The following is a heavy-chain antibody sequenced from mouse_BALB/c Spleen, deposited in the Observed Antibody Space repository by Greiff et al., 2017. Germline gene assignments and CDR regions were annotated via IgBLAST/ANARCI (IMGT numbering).Heavy chain of an antibody. CDR3: ARGDGNHFAY. CDR1: GYTFTDYN. CDR2: IYPYNGGT. Sequence: VQLQQSGPELVKPGASVKISCKASGYTFTDYNMHWVKQSHGKSLEWIGYIYPYNGGTGYNQKFKSKATLTVDNSSSTAYMELRSLTSEDSAVYYCARGDGNHFAYWGQGTLVTVSA. D-gene: IGHD2-1*01. J-gene: IGHJ3*01. V-gene: IGHV1S29*02.